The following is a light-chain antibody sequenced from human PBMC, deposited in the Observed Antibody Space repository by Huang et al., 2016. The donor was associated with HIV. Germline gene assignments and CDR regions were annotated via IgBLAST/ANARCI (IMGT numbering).Light chain of an antibody. CDR1: QSISNY. Sequence: DIQVTQSPSSLSASVGGRITVACRASQSISNYLNWYQQKPGSAPKLLSYATSSLQSGVPSRFSGRGSGTRFALTISDLQPEDFATYYCQQSYTTPWTFGQGTRVEV. CDR3: QQSYTTPWT. CDR2: ATS. J-gene: IGKJ1*01. V-gene: IGKV1-39*01.